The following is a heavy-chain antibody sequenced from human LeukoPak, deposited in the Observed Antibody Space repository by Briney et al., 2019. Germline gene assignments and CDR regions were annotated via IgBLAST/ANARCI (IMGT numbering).Heavy chain of an antibody. D-gene: IGHD5-24*01. CDR3: ATVFGRDGYNFDY. CDR2: FDPEDGET. Sequence: GAPVKVSCKVSGYTLTELSMHWVRQAPGKGLEWMGGFDPEDGETIYAQKFQGRVTMTEDTSTDTAYMELSSLRSEGTAVYYCATVFGRDGYNFDYWGQGTLVTVSS. V-gene: IGHV1-24*01. CDR1: GYTLTELS. J-gene: IGHJ4*02.